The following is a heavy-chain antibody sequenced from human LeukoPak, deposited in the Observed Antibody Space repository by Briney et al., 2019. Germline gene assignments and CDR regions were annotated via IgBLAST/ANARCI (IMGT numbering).Heavy chain of an antibody. V-gene: IGHV1-18*04. J-gene: IGHJ4*02. CDR3: ARDVGQYCSGGSCYPLDY. CDR1: GYTFTSYG. Sequence: AAVKVSCKTSGYTFTSYGISLVRQAPGQGLEWMGWTNPNNGNTDYAQRLQGRLSVTKDTSTSTAYMELRSLGSDDTALYYCARDVGQYCSGGSCYPLDYWGQGTLVTVSS. D-gene: IGHD2-15*01. CDR2: TNPNNGNT.